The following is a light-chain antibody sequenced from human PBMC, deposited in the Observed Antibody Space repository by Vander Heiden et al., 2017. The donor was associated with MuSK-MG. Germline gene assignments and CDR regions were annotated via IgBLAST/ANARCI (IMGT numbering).Light chain of an antibody. V-gene: IGKV1-5*03. J-gene: IGKJ1*01. CDR3: QQFNSYSWT. Sequence: DIQMTQSPSILSASVGDRVTITCRASQSISTWLAWYQPKPGKAPKLLIYKASSLESGVPSRFSGSGSGTEFTLTISSLQPDDFATYYCQQFNSYSWTFGQGTKVDIK. CDR1: QSISTW. CDR2: KAS.